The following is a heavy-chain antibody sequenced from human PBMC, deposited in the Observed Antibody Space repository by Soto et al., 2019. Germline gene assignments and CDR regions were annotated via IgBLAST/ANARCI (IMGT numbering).Heavy chain of an antibody. J-gene: IGHJ3*02. D-gene: IGHD3-22*01. Sequence: EVQLVESGGGLVQPGGSLRLTCADSGFSFRSYWMSWVRQAPGKGLEWVANIKQDGSEKYYVDSVKGRFTISRDNAKNSLYLQMNSLRAEDTAVYYCARESSYYYESSGYPLGSAFHIWGQGTMVTVSS. CDR2: IKQDGSEK. CDR1: GFSFRSYW. V-gene: IGHV3-7*01. CDR3: ARESSYYYESSGYPLGSAFHI.